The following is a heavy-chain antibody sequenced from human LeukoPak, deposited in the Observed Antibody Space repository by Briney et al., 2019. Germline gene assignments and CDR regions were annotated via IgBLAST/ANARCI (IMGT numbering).Heavy chain of an antibody. CDR1: GFTFNYFA. Sequence: GGSLRLSCVTSGFTFNYFAMSWVRQAPGKRLEWVSTIGGGGSGPSYADSVRGRFTISRDNSKNMVYLQMHSLRAEDTAVYYCSRINYGGNSGYHFDSWGQGTLVTVSS. D-gene: IGHD4-23*01. CDR2: IGGGGSGP. V-gene: IGHV3-23*01. CDR3: SRINYGGNSGYHFDS. J-gene: IGHJ4*02.